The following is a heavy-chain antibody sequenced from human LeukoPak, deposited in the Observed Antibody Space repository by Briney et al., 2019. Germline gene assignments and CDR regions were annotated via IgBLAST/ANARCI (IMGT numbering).Heavy chain of an antibody. CDR3: ARGNSGYDYAFDI. V-gene: IGHV4-34*01. CDR1: GGSFSEYY. J-gene: IGHJ3*02. Sequence: SETLSLTCAVYGGSFSEYYWSWIRQHPGKGLEWIGEINHSGSTNYNPSLKSRVTISLDTSKNQFSLRVSSVTSADTAVYYCARGNSGYDYAFDIWGQGTMVTVSS. D-gene: IGHD5-12*01. CDR2: INHSGST.